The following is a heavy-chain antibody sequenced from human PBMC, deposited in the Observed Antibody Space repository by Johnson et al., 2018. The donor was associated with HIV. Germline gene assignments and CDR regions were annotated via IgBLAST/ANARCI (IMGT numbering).Heavy chain of an antibody. D-gene: IGHD4-23*01. CDR1: GFTFSSYG. J-gene: IGHJ3*02. V-gene: IGHV3-30*02. Sequence: QVQLVESGGGVVQPGGSLRLSCAASGFTFSSYGMHWVRQAPGKGLEWVAFIRYDGSNKYYADSVKGRFTISRDNSKNTLYLQMNSLRAEDTAVYYCAKGPTVVTPELAFDIGGQGTMVTVSS. CDR2: IRYDGSNK. CDR3: AKGPTVVTPELAFDI.